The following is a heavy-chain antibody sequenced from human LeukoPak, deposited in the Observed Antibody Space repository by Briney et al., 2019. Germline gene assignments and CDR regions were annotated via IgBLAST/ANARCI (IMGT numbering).Heavy chain of an antibody. V-gene: IGHV3-23*01. Sequence: GGSLRLSCAASGFTFSNYAMSWVRQAPGKGLEWVSSISGSDGSTYCANFVKGRFTISRDNSKNTLYLQMNSLRAEDTAVYYCANQLRSYYYYYMDVWGKGTTVTVSS. CDR3: ANQLRSYYYYYMDV. CDR1: GFTFSNYA. CDR2: ISGSDGST. D-gene: IGHD1-7*01. J-gene: IGHJ6*03.